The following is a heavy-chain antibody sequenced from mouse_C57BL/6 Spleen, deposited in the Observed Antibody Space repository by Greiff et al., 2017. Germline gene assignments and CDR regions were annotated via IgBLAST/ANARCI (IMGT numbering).Heavy chain of an antibody. CDR1: GYTFTSYG. CDR2: IYPRSGNT. Sequence: VQLQQSGAELARPGASVKLSCKASGYTFTSYGISWVKQRTGQGLEWIGEIYPRSGNTYYNEKFKGKATLTADKSSSTAYMGLRSLTSEDSAVYVCARRTTVVASEGFAYWGQGTLVTVSA. V-gene: IGHV1-81*01. D-gene: IGHD1-1*01. J-gene: IGHJ3*01. CDR3: ARRTTVVASEGFAY.